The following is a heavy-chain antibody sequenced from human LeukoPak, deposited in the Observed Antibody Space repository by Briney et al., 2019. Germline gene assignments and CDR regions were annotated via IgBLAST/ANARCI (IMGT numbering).Heavy chain of an antibody. CDR3: ARGTRISTYYYYMDV. CDR1: GGSISSSSYY. V-gene: IGHV4-39*07. D-gene: IGHD1-7*01. Sequence: SETLSLTCTVSGGSISSSSYYWGWIRQPPGKGLEWIGSIYYSGSTYYNPSLKSRVTISVDTSKNQFSLKLSSVTAADTAVYYCARGTRISTYYYYMDVWGKGTTVTVSS. CDR2: IYYSGST. J-gene: IGHJ6*03.